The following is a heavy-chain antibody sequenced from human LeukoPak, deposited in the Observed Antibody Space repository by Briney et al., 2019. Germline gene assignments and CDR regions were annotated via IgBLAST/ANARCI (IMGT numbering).Heavy chain of an antibody. CDR1: GFTFSSYS. Sequence: GGSLRLSCAASGFTFSSYSMNWVRQAPGKGLEWVSSISSSSSYIYYADSVKGRFTISRDNAKNSLYLQMNSLRAEDTAVYYCARANVGVVRGVIITSPIPWGQGTLVTVSS. CDR2: ISSSSSYI. D-gene: IGHD3-10*01. V-gene: IGHV3-21*01. CDR3: ARANVGVVRGVIITSPIP. J-gene: IGHJ5*02.